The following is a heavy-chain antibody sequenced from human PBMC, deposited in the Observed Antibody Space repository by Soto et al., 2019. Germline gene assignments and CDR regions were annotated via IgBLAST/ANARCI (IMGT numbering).Heavy chain of an antibody. Sequence: QVHLVQSGAEVKKPGASVKVSCQGSGYAFTTYGITWVPQAPGQGLEWMGWISAHNGNTNYAQKLQGRVTVTRDTCTSTADMELRSLRYDDTAVYSCARGRYGDYWGQGALVTVSS. CDR2: ISAHNGNT. V-gene: IGHV1-18*01. CDR3: ARGRYGDY. CDR1: GYAFTTYG. D-gene: IGHD1-1*01. J-gene: IGHJ4*02.